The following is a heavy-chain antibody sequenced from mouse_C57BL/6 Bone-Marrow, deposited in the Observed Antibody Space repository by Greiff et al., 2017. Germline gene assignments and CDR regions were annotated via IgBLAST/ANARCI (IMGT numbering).Heavy chain of an antibody. CDR2: IYPGDGDT. J-gene: IGHJ1*03. Sequence: QVQLQQSGPELVKPGASVKISCKASGYAFSSSWMNWVKQRPGKGLEWIGRIYPGDGDTNYNGKFKGKATLTADKSSSTAYMQLSSLTSEDSAVYYCARGGVYEHGEYFDVWGTGTTVTVSS. CDR1: GYAFSSSW. CDR3: ARGGVYEHGEYFDV. V-gene: IGHV1-82*01. D-gene: IGHD1-1*01.